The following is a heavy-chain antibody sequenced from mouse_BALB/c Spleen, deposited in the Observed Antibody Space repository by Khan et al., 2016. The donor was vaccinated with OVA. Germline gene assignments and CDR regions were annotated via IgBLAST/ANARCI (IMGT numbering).Heavy chain of an antibody. Sequence: QIQLVQSGPELKKPGETVKISCKASGYTFTNYGMNWVKQAPGKGLKWMGWINTNTGEPTYAEEFKERFAFSLDTSASTAYLQINNLKNEDTATYFCARGYYMYGSCFAYWGQGTLVTVSA. CDR1: GYTFTNYG. J-gene: IGHJ3*01. CDR2: INTNTGEP. CDR3: ARGYYMYGSCFAY. V-gene: IGHV9-3*02. D-gene: IGHD2-14*01.